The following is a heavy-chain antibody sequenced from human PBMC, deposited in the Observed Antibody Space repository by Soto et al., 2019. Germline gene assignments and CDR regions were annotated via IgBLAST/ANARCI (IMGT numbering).Heavy chain of an antibody. J-gene: IGHJ3*02. V-gene: IGHV4-39*01. Sequence: QLQLQESGPGLVKPSETLSLTCTVSGDSISSSSYYWGWIRQPPGKVLEWIGRIYYSGSTYYNPSLKSRVTISVDTSKNQFYLKLSSVTAADTAVYYCASTVATIGGVRVFDIWGQGTMVTVSS. CDR3: ASTVATIGGVRVFDI. CDR2: IYYSGST. CDR1: GDSISSSSYY. D-gene: IGHD5-12*01.